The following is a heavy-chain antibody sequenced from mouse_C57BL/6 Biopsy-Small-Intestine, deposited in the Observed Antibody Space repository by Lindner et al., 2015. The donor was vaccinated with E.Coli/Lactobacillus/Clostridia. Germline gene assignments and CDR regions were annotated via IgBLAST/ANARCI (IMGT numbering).Heavy chain of an antibody. CDR1: GHTFTDYD. CDR2: IYPRNGNT. Sequence: VQLQESGPELVKPGASVKLSCKASGHTFTDYDINWVKQRPGQGLEWIGWIYPRNGNTKYNEKFKDKATLTVDTSSSTAYMQFSSLTSEDSAVYFCARVASYYYGSSYGEYFDVWGTGTTVTVSS. CDR3: ARVASYYYGSSYGEYFDV. D-gene: IGHD1-1*01. V-gene: IGHV1-85*01. J-gene: IGHJ1*03.